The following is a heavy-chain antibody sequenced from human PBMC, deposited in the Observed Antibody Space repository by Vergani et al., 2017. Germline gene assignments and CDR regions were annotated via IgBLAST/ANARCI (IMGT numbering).Heavy chain of an antibody. CDR1: GGSFSGYY. J-gene: IGHJ6*03. V-gene: IGHV4-34*01. CDR3: ARVQELYDFWSGYRVRYYYYMDV. D-gene: IGHD3-3*01. CDR2: INHSGST. Sequence: QVQLQQWGAGLLKPSETLSLTCAVYGGSFSGYYWSCIRQPPGKGLEWIGEINHSGSTNYNPSLKSRVTISVDTSKNPFSLKLSSVTAADTAVYYCARVQELYDFWSGYRVRYYYYMDVWGKGTTVTVSS.